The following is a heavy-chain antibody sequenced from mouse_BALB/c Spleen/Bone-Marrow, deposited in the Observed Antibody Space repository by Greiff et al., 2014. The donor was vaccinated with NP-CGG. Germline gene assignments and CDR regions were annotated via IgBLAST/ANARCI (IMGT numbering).Heavy chain of an antibody. CDR1: GYTFTSSW. CDR2: IHPNSRNT. Sequence: QVQLQQSGSVLVRPGASVKLSCKAFGYTFTSSWIHWAKLRPGQGLEWIGEIHPNSRNTNYNEKFKGKATLTVDTSSSTAYVDLNSLTSEAAAVYYCARHSSCAWCFDFWGQGTTLTVSS. CDR3: ARHSSCAWCFDF. V-gene: IGHV1S130*01. J-gene: IGHJ2*01. D-gene: IGHD1-1*01.